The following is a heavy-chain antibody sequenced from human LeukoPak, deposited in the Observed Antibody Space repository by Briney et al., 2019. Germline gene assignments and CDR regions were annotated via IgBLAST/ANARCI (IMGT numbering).Heavy chain of an antibody. J-gene: IGHJ4*02. D-gene: IGHD3-22*01. CDR2: ISIISSYI. CDR3: ARVLHKRNYDSSVYYGY. CDR1: GFTFSSYS. Sequence: GGSLRLSCAASGFTFSSYSMNWVRQAPGKGLEWVSSISIISSYIYYADSVKGRFTISRDNAKNSLYLQLNSLRAEDTAVYYCARVLHKRNYDSSVYYGYWGQGTLVTVSS. V-gene: IGHV3-21*01.